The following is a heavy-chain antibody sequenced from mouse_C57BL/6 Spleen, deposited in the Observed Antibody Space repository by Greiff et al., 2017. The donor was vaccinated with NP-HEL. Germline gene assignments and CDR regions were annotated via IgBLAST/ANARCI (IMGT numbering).Heavy chain of an antibody. CDR3: ARGRFDGYYYAMDY. D-gene: IGHD2-3*01. J-gene: IGHJ4*01. Sequence: VQLQQPGAELVKPGASVKPSCKASGYTFTSYWMQWVKQRPGQGLEWIGEIDPSDSYTNYNQKFKGKATLTVDTSSSTAYMQLSSLTSEDSAVYYCARGRFDGYYYAMDYWGQGTSVTVSS. V-gene: IGHV1-50*01. CDR2: IDPSDSYT. CDR1: GYTFTSYW.